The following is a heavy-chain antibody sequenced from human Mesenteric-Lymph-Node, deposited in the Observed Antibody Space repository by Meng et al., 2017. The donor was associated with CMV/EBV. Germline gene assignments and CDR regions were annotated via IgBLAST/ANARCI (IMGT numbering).Heavy chain of an antibody. CDR1: GGSFSGYY. CDR2: INHRGLP. V-gene: IGHV4-34*01. Sequence: QVKLQQWGAGRLRPSETPSLPCAVCGGSFSGYYLSWTRQPAGKGLEWVGKINHRGLPYYNPSLKRRVTISLDRSQNQFSLKLSCVTAEDTAVYYCARGSDIPVNNYWGQGTLVTVSS. CDR3: ARGSDIPVNNY. J-gene: IGHJ4*02. D-gene: IGHD2-15*01.